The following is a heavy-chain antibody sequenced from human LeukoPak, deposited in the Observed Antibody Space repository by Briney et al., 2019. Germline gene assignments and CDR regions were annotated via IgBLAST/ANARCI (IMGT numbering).Heavy chain of an antibody. CDR3: VSLHSWLNWFDL. J-gene: IGHJ5*02. CDR1: GGSLSDYY. CDR2: IYYTGST. D-gene: IGHD3-22*01. V-gene: IGHV4-59*01. Sequence: SETLSLTCTVSGGSLSDYYWSWIRQSPGKGLEWIGYIYYTGSTNYNPSLESRVTISVDTSKNQFSLRLRSVTAADTAVYYCVSLHSWLNWFDLWGQGSPVTVSS.